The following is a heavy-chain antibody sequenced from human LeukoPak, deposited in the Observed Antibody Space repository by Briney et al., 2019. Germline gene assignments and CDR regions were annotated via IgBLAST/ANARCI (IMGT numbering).Heavy chain of an antibody. CDR1: GGSISSSSYY. Sequence: KPSETLSLTCTVSGGSISSSSYYWGWIRQPPGKGLEWIGSIYYSGITYYNPSLKSRVTISVDTSKNQFSLKLSSVTAADTAVYYCARDGGVTMILHWGQGTLVTVSS. V-gene: IGHV4-39*07. J-gene: IGHJ4*02. D-gene: IGHD3-22*01. CDR2: IYYSGIT. CDR3: ARDGGVTMILH.